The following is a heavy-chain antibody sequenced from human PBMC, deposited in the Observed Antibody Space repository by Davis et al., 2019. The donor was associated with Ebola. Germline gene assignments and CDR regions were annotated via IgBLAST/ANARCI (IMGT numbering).Heavy chain of an antibody. CDR3: ASSVGMWANY. J-gene: IGHJ4*02. V-gene: IGHV1-46*01. CDR2: INPSGST. D-gene: IGHD7-27*01. Sequence: ASVKVSCKASGYTFTSYYMHWVRQAPGQGLEWMGIINPSGSTSYAQKFQGRVTMTRDTSTSTVYMELSSLRSEDTAVYYCASSVGMWANYWGQGTLVTVSS. CDR1: GYTFTSYY.